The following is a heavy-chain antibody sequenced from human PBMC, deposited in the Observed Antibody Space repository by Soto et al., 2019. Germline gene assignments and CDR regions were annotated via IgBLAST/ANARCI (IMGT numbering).Heavy chain of an antibody. Sequence: QITLKEAGPTLVKPTQTLTLTCNFSGFSLTTGGVGVAWVRQPPGKALEWLTLIYWNGETRTSPSLENRLTVNKDTYKNQVALTITNMDLVDTATYYCAHLHPFADYNLDYLGQGIRVTVSS. CDR2: IYWNGET. CDR1: GFSLTTGGVG. J-gene: IGHJ4*02. CDR3: AHLHPFADYNLDY. D-gene: IGHD1-20*01. V-gene: IGHV2-5*01.